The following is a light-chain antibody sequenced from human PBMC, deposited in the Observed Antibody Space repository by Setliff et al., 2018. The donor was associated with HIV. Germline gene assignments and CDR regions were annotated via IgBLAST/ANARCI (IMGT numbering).Light chain of an antibody. CDR3: SSYTSSGAPSYV. J-gene: IGLJ1*01. CDR2: EVS. V-gene: IGLV2-14*01. Sequence: QSALTQPASVPGSPGQSITVSCTDIDPYNSVSWYQQLPGKAPKLILYEVSVRPSGISHRFAGSKSDSTASLTISGLEAEDEGSYYCSSYTSSGAPSYVFGTGTKVTVL. CDR1: IDPYNS.